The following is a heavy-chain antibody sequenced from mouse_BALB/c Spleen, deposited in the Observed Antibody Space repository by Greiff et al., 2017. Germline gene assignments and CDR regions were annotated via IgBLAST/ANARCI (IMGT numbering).Heavy chain of an antibody. D-gene: IGHD2-4*01. Sequence: EVQRVESGGGLVKPGGSLKLSCAASGFTFSDYYMYWVRQTPEKRLEWVATISDGGSYTYYPDSVQGRFTISRDNAKNNLYLQMSSLKSEDTAMYYCARAMITKAMDYWGQGTSVTVSS. CDR2: ISDGGSYT. V-gene: IGHV5-4*02. CDR3: ARAMITKAMDY. J-gene: IGHJ4*01. CDR1: GFTFSDYY.